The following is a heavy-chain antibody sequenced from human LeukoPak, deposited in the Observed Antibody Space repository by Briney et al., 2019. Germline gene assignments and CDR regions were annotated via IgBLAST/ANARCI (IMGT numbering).Heavy chain of an antibody. CDR3: ARDQGENYDSSGYYPY. Sequence: GGSLRLSCAASGFTFNVYNMNWVRQAPGKGLEWVSSISSSSIYIYYADSVMGRFTISRDNGKNSLYLQMNSLRAEDTAVYYCARDQGENYDSSGYYPYWGQGTLVTVSS. D-gene: IGHD3-22*01. V-gene: IGHV3-21*01. CDR2: ISSSSIYI. J-gene: IGHJ4*02. CDR1: GFTFNVYN.